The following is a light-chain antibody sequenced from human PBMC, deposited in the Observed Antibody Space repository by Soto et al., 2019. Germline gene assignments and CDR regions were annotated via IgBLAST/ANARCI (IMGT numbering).Light chain of an antibody. CDR2: DAS. CDR1: QSVSSSY. Sequence: EIILTQSPATLSLSPGERATLSCGASQSVSSSYVAWYQHRPGLAPRLLIHDASSRATGIPDRFSGTKSGTDFTLTIRRLEPEEAAVYYCQQYGSSPITFGQGTRVEIK. V-gene: IGKV3D-20*01. J-gene: IGKJ5*01. CDR3: QQYGSSPIT.